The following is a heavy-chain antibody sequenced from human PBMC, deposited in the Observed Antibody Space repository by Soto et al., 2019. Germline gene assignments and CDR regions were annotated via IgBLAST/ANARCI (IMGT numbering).Heavy chain of an antibody. V-gene: IGHV4-4*02. CDR1: GGSFTSNNW. J-gene: IGHJ4*02. Sequence: SETLSLTCAVSGGSFTSNNWWTWVRQPSGQGLEWIGEIYRTGSTNYNPSLKSRVTISLDKSENQFSLKVTSLTAADTAVYYCASRDPGTSVDYWGQGTLVTVSS. CDR2: IYRTGST. D-gene: IGHD1-7*01. CDR3: ASRDPGTSVDY.